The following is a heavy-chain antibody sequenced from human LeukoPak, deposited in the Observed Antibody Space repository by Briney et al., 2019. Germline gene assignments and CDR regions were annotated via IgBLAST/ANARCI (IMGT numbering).Heavy chain of an antibody. Sequence: SETLSLTCAVSGDSFSTYYWSWIRQPPGKGLEWIGFIYYTGTTNYNPSLKSRVTISVDTSKNQFSLKLSSVTAADAAVYYCARAGANGIEAAGSLRYWGQGTLVTVSS. CDR3: ARAGANGIEAAGSLRY. V-gene: IGHV4-59*01. CDR1: GDSFSTYY. J-gene: IGHJ4*02. D-gene: IGHD6-13*01. CDR2: IYYTGTT.